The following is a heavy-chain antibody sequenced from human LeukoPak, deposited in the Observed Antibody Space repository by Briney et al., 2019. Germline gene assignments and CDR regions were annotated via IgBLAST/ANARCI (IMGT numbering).Heavy chain of an antibody. J-gene: IGHJ4*02. CDR2: ISSNGGST. Sequence: GGSLRLSCAASGFTFSSYAMHWVRQAPGKGLEYVSAISSNGGSTYYANSVKGRFTISRDNSNNTLYLQMNSLRAEDTAVYYCAKGGSYGFMNMFDYWGQGTLVTVSS. CDR1: GFTFSSYA. V-gene: IGHV3-64*01. CDR3: AKGGSYGFMNMFDY. D-gene: IGHD1-26*01.